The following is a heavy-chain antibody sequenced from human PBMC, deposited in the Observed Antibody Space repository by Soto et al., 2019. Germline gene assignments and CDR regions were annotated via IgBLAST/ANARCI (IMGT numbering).Heavy chain of an antibody. D-gene: IGHD3-22*01. CDR1: GGTFSSYA. CDR2: IIPIFGTA. V-gene: IGHV1-69*13. CDR3: ARSYYDSSGYYPRGLFDY. Sequence: ASVKVSCKASGGTFSSYAISWVRQAPGQGLEWMGGIIPIFGTANYAQKFQGRVTITADESTSTAYMELSSLRSEDTAVYYCARSYYDSSGYYPRGLFDYWGQGTLVTVSS. J-gene: IGHJ4*02.